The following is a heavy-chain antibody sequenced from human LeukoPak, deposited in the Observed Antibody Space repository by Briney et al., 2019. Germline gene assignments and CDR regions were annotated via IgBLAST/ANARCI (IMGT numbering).Heavy chain of an antibody. CDR2: ISYSESN. J-gene: IGHJ4*02. CDR3: ASGPNMYYFDD. V-gene: IGHV4-31*03. D-gene: IGHD2/OR15-2a*01. Sequence: SQTLSLTCTVSGASVSSSCDNYFRWTRQHPGKGLEWIGYISYSESNNYNPSLKSRVTISVDTSKNQFSLKLSSLTAADRAVYYCASGPNMYYFDDWGQGTLVTVSS. CDR1: GASVSSSCDNY.